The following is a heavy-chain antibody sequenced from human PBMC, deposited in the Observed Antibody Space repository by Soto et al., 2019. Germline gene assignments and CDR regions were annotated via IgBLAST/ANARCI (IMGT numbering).Heavy chain of an antibody. CDR3: ARDRGYCSSTSCYTYNWFDP. CDR2: INAGNGNT. Sequence: ASVKGSCKASGYTFTSYAMHWGRQAPGQRLEWMGWINAGNGNTKYSQKFQGRVTITRDTSASTAYMELSSLRSEDTAVYYCARDRGYCSSTSCYTYNWFDPWGQGTLVTVSS. CDR1: GYTFTSYA. J-gene: IGHJ5*02. D-gene: IGHD2-2*01. V-gene: IGHV1-3*01.